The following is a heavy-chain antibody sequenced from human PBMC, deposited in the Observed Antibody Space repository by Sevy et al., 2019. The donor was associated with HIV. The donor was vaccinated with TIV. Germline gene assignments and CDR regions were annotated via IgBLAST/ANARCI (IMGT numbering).Heavy chain of an antibody. J-gene: IGHJ6*03. CDR2: IIPIFGTA. CDR1: GGTFSSYA. D-gene: IGHD6-13*01. Sequence: ASVEVSCKASGGTFSSYAISWVRQAPGQGLEWMGGIIPIFGTANYAQKFQGRVTITADKSTSSAYMELSSLRSEDTAVYYCASGIAAAGRGGYYYYMDVWGKGTTVTVSS. V-gene: IGHV1-69*06. CDR3: ASGIAAAGRGGYYYYMDV.